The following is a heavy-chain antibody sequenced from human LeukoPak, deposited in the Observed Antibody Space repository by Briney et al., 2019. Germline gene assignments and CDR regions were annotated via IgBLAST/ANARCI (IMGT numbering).Heavy chain of an antibody. CDR3: AHRRRTGLENWFDP. Sequence: ESGPTLVKPTQTLTLTCTFSGFSLSTSGVAVGWIRQPPGKALEWLALIYWDDDKRYSPSLKSRLTITKDTSKNQVVLTMTNMDPVDTATYYCAHRRRTGLENWFDPWGQGTLVTVSS. CDR2: IYWDDDK. D-gene: IGHD1-1*01. J-gene: IGHJ5*02. CDR1: GFSLSTSGVA. V-gene: IGHV2-5*02.